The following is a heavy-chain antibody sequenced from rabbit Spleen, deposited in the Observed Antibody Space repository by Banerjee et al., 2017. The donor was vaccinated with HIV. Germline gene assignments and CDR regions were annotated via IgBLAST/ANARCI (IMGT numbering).Heavy chain of an antibody. Sequence: QSLEESGGDLVKPEGSLTLTCTASGFSFSSSYYMCWVRQAQGKGLEWIACVNGGSNGRTYFASWAKGRFTISKTSSTTVTLQMTSLTAADTATYFCARDSGSSFSSYGMDLWGPGTLSPS. V-gene: IGHV1S40*01. CDR3: ARDSGSSFSSYGMDL. J-gene: IGHJ6*01. CDR2: VNGGSNGRT. D-gene: IGHD8-1*01. CDR1: GFSFSSSYY.